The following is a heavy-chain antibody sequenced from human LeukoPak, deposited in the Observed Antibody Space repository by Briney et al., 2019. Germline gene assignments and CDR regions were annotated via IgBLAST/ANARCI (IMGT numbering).Heavy chain of an antibody. Sequence: PGGSLRLSCVASGFTFSSYEMNWVRQAPGRGLEWVSYMSFSGSTIYYADSVKGRFTISRDNAKNSLCLQMNSLRAEDTAVYYCARGYSSYYPDAFDIWGQGTMVTVSS. CDR3: ARGYSSYYPDAFDI. CDR1: GFTFSSYE. V-gene: IGHV3-48*03. CDR2: MSFSGSTI. J-gene: IGHJ3*02. D-gene: IGHD5-12*01.